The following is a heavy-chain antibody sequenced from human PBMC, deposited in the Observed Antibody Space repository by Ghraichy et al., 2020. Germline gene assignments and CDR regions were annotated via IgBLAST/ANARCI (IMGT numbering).Heavy chain of an antibody. D-gene: IGHD5-18*01. CDR3: ARSDTAKTAYYYGMDV. V-gene: IGHV4-59*01. Sequence: SETLSLTCTVSGGSISSYYWSWIRQPPGKGLEWIGYIYYSGSTNYNPSLKSRVTISVDTSKNQFSLKLSSVTAADTAVYYCARSDTAKTAYYYGMDVWGQGTTVTVSS. J-gene: IGHJ6*02. CDR1: GGSISSYY. CDR2: IYYSGST.